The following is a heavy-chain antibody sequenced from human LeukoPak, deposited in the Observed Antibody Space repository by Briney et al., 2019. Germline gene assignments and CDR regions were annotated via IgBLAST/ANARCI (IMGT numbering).Heavy chain of an antibody. Sequence: GGSLRLSCAASGFTFSSYAMSWVRQAPGKGLEWVSAISGIGGSTYYADSVKGRFTISRDNSKNTLYLQMNSLRAEDTAVYYCAKDPYGVLEPAANFYGWGQGTLVT. CDR3: AKDPYGVLEPAANFYG. D-gene: IGHD2-2*01. CDR2: ISGIGGST. V-gene: IGHV3-23*01. CDR1: GFTFSSYA. J-gene: IGHJ4*02.